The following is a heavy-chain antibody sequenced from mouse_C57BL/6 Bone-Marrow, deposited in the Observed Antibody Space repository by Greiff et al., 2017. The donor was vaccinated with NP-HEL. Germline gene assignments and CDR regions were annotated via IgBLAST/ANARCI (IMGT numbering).Heavy chain of an antibody. Sequence: QVQLQQSGPELVKPGASVKISCKASGYAFSSSWMNWVKQRPGKGLEWIGRIYPGDGDTNYNGKFKGQATLTADKSSSTAYMQLSSLTSEDSAVYFCAREIYDYDGGYFDYWGQGTTLTVSS. D-gene: IGHD2-4*01. V-gene: IGHV1-82*01. CDR2: IYPGDGDT. J-gene: IGHJ2*01. CDR3: AREIYDYDGGYFDY. CDR1: GYAFSSSW.